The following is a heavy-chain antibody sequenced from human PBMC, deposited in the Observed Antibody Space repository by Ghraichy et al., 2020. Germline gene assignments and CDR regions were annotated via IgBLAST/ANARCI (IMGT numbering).Heavy chain of an antibody. J-gene: IGHJ6*02. Sequence: LSLTCAASGFTFSSYWMSWVRQAPGKGLECVANIKQDGSEKYYVDSVKGRFTISRDNAKNSLYLQMNSLRAEDTAVYYCAREPHGSGYYYGMDVWGQGTTVTVSS. D-gene: IGHD3-10*01. CDR2: IKQDGSEK. CDR3: AREPHGSGYYYGMDV. CDR1: GFTFSSYW. V-gene: IGHV3-7*01.